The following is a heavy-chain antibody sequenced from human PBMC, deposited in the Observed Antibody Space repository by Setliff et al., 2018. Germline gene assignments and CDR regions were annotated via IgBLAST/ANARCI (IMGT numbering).Heavy chain of an antibody. CDR2: INPNSGGT. Sequence: ASVKVSCKASGYTFTGYYMHWVRQAPGQGLEWMGWINPNSGGTNYAQKFQGRVTMTRDTSISTSHMELSRLRSDDTAVYYCARDSGYVRLLSASDIWGQGTMVTVSS. D-gene: IGHD5-12*01. J-gene: IGHJ3*02. CDR3: ARDSGYVRLLSASDI. V-gene: IGHV1-2*02. CDR1: GYTFTGYY.